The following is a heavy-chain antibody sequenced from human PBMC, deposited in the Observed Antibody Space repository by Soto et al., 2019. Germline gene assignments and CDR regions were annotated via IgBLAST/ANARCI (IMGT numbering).Heavy chain of an antibody. CDR1: GGSFSGYY. Sequence: SETLSLTCAVHGGSFSGYYWSRIRQPPGQGLEWIGEIDHSGGTNYNPSLKSRVTISVDTSTHQFSLKLSSVTAADTAVYFCARGGQQQLVRSQYFDLWGRGTVVAVSS. J-gene: IGHJ2*01. V-gene: IGHV4-34*01. CDR3: ARGGQQQLVRSQYFDL. D-gene: IGHD6-13*01. CDR2: IDHSGGT.